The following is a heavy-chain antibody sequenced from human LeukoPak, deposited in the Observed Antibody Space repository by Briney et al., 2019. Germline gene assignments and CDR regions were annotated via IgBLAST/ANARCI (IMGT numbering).Heavy chain of an antibody. CDR3: AKVTGYMIEDYFDY. CDR1: GGSISSGSYY. J-gene: IGHJ4*02. D-gene: IGHD3-22*01. CDR2: IFPSGST. Sequence: SQTLSLTCTVSGGSISSGSYYWSWIRQPAGKGLEWIGCIFPSGSTNYNPSLKSRVTISVDTSKNQFSLKLSSVTAADTAVYYCAKVTGYMIEDYFDYWGQGTLVTVSS. V-gene: IGHV4-61*02.